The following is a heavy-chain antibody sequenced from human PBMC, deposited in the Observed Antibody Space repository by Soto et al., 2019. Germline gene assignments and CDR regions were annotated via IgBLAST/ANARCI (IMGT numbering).Heavy chain of an antibody. Sequence: GGSLRLSCAASGFTFSSYGMHWVRQAPGKGLEWVAVISYDGSNKYYADSVKGRFTISRDNSKNTLYLQMNSLRAEDTAVYYCAKVEGVVPAAQTLFDPWGQGTLVTVSS. CDR2: ISYDGSNK. V-gene: IGHV3-30*18. CDR3: AKVEGVVPAAQTLFDP. J-gene: IGHJ5*02. CDR1: GFTFSSYG. D-gene: IGHD2-2*01.